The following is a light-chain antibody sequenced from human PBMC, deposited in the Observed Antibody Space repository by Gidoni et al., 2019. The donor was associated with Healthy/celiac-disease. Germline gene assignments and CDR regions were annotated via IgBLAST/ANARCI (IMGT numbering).Light chain of an antibody. Sequence: IQMTQSPSSLSASVGDRVTITGRASQSISSYLNWYQQKPGKAPKLLIYAASSLQSVVPSRFSGSGSGTDFTLTISSLQPEDFATYYCQQSYSTPPAFGQGTKVEIK. CDR3: QQSYSTPPA. V-gene: IGKV1-39*01. CDR2: AAS. CDR1: QSISSY. J-gene: IGKJ1*01.